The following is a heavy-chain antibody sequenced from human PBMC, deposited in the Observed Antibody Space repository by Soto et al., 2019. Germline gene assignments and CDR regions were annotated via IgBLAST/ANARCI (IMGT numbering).Heavy chain of an antibody. Sequence: EVQLLESGGGLVQPGGSLRLSCAASGFTFSSYAMSWVRQAPGKGLEWVSAISGSGGSTYYADSVKGRFTISRDNSKTTLYLQMNSLRAEDTAVYYCAKGARITIFGVARGAFDIWGQGTMVTVSS. D-gene: IGHD3-3*01. CDR2: ISGSGGST. V-gene: IGHV3-23*01. CDR1: GFTFSSYA. J-gene: IGHJ3*02. CDR3: AKGARITIFGVARGAFDI.